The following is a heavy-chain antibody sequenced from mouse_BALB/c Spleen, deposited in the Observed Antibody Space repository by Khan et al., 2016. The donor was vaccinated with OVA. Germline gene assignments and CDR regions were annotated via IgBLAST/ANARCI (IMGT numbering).Heavy chain of an antibody. CDR3: TGGGGGNRFAY. V-gene: IGHV1S137*01. CDR2: ISTYYGDV. J-gene: IGHJ3*01. Sequence: QMQLEESGAELVRPGVSVKISCKGSGYTFTDFTMHWVKQSHAKSLEWIGVISTYYGDVTYNQKFKGKATMTVDKSSSTAYMELARLTSEDSAIFLWTGGGGGNRFAYWGQGTLVTVSA. CDR1: GYTFTDFT.